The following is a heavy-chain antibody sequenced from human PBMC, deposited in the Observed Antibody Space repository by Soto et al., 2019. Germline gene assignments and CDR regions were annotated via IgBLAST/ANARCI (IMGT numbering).Heavy chain of an antibody. Sequence: EVQLLESGGGLVQPGGSLRLSCAASGFTFNNYAMTWVRQAPGKGLEWVSAISGGGDTTSYADSVKGRFTVSRDGSKNTRYLRMGSLRAEHPALYYCAKGRGGSGSLPPRVDFWGQGTLVTVSS. CDR2: ISGGGDTT. CDR3: AKGRGGSGSLPPRVDF. CDR1: GFTFNNYA. D-gene: IGHD3-10*01. J-gene: IGHJ4*02. V-gene: IGHV3-23*01.